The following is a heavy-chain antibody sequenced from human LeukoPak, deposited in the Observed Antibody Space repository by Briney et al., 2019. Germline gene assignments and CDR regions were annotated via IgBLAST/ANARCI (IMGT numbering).Heavy chain of an antibody. CDR3: ARDTGGSGSYFLYYFDY. Sequence: SETLSLTCAVYGGSFSGYYWSWIRQPPGKGLEWIGEINHSGSTNYNPSLKSRVTISVDTSKNQFSLKLSSVTAADTAVYYCARDTGGSGSYFLYYFDYWGQGTLVTVSS. CDR1: GGSFSGYY. V-gene: IGHV4-34*01. D-gene: IGHD3-10*01. J-gene: IGHJ4*02. CDR2: INHSGST.